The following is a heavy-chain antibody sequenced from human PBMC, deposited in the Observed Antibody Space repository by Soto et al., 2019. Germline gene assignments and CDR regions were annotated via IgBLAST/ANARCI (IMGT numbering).Heavy chain of an antibody. CDR2: IYYSGST. CDR3: AGGFATIPYYYYMDV. D-gene: IGHD5-12*01. CDR1: GGSISSYY. Sequence: SETLSLTCTVSGGSISSYYWSWIRQPPGKGLEWIGYIYYSGSTNYNPSLKSRVTISVDTSKNQFSLKLSSVTAADTAVYYCAGGFATIPYYYYMDVWGKGTTVTVSS. V-gene: IGHV4-59*08. J-gene: IGHJ6*03.